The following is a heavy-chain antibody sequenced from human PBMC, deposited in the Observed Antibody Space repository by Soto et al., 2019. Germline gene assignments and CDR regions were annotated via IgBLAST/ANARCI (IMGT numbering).Heavy chain of an antibody. V-gene: IGHV3-23*01. J-gene: IGHJ4*02. Sequence: GGSLRLSCVASGFIFNSYSMNWVRQAPGQGLEWVSSISGGGASTYYADSVKGRFTISRNGSKNTLYLQMSDLRTEDTAIYYWVKELLTYAPFDYWGQGTLVTVSS. CDR1: GFIFNSYS. CDR3: VKELLTYAPFDY. D-gene: IGHD2-8*01. CDR2: ISGGGAST.